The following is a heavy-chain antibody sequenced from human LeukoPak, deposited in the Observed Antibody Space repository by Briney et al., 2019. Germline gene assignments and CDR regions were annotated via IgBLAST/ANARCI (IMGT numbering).Heavy chain of an antibody. Sequence: ASVKVSCKASGYTFTSYYMHWVRQAPGQGLEWMGIINPSGGSTSYAQKFQGRVTMTRDTSTSTVYMELSSLRSEDAAVYYCARNAAVARNYYYYYMDVWGKGTTVTVSS. CDR2: INPSGGST. V-gene: IGHV1-46*01. J-gene: IGHJ6*03. CDR1: GYTFTSYY. CDR3: ARNAAVARNYYYYYMDV. D-gene: IGHD6-19*01.